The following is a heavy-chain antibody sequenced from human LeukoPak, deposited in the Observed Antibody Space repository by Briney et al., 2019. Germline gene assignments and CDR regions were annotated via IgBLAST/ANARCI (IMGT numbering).Heavy chain of an antibody. CDR3: ATSRRYSSGWTRYYFDY. Sequence: MPSETLSLTCAVYGGSFSGYYWSWIRQPPGKGLEWIGEINHSGSTNYNPSLKSRVTISVDTSKNQFSLKLSSVTAADTAVYYCATSRRYSSGWTRYYFDYWGQGTLVTVSS. J-gene: IGHJ4*02. CDR1: GGSFSGYY. CDR2: INHSGST. V-gene: IGHV4-34*01. D-gene: IGHD6-19*01.